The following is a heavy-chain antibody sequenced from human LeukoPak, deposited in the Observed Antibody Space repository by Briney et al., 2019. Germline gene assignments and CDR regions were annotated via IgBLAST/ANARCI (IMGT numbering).Heavy chain of an antibody. V-gene: IGHV3-66*01. Sequence: PGGSLRLSCAASGFTVSSNYMSWVRQAPGKGLEWVSVIYSGGSTYYADSVKGRFTISRDNSKNTLYLQMNSLRAEDTAVYYCARGAATVTKLFDYWGQGTLVTVSS. J-gene: IGHJ4*02. CDR3: ARGAATVTKLFDY. CDR1: GFTVSSNY. D-gene: IGHD4-17*01. CDR2: IYSGGST.